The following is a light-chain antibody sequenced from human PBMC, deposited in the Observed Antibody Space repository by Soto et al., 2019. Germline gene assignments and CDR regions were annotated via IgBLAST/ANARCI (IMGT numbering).Light chain of an antibody. J-gene: IGKJ1*01. V-gene: IGKV1-39*01. CDR3: QQSYSTPWT. CDR2: AAS. Sequence: DIQMTQSPSSLSASVGDRVTITCRASQSIRSYLNWYQQKPGKAPNLLIYAASSLQRGVPSRFSGSGSGTDFTLTISSLQPEDFATYYCQQSYSTPWTFGQGTKVDIK. CDR1: QSIRSY.